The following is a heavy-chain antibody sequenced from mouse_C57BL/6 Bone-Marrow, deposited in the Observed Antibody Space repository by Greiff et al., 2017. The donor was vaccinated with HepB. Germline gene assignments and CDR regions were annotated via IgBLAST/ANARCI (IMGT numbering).Heavy chain of an antibody. Sequence: EVQLQQSGPELVKPGASVKMSCKASGYTFTDYNMHWVKQSHGKSLEWIGYINPNNGGTSYNQKFKGKATLTVNKSSSTAYMELRSLTSEDSAVYYCASTGLWLRREAMDYWGQGTSVTVSS. CDR2: INPNNGGT. V-gene: IGHV1-22*01. CDR3: ASTGLWLRREAMDY. J-gene: IGHJ4*01. CDR1: GYTFTDYN. D-gene: IGHD2-2*01.